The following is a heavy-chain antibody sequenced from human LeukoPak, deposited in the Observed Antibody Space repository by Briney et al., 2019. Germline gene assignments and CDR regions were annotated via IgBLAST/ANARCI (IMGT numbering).Heavy chain of an antibody. J-gene: IGHJ4*02. CDR1: GFTFNNYD. CDR3: ARYSVTYRDH. Sequence: GGSLRLSCAASGFTFNNYDMTWVRQAPGRGLEWVSSITSSSHSIFYADSVKGRFTISRDNARNSLYLQMNSLRAEDTAVYYCARYSVTYRDHWGLRTLVTVPP. V-gene: IGHV3-21*01. CDR2: ITSSSHSI. D-gene: IGHD4-11*01.